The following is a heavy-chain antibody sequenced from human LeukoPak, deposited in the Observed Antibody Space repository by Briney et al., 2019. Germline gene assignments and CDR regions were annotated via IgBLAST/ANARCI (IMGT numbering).Heavy chain of an antibody. CDR3: ARYGGSYWTLFDY. J-gene: IGHJ4*02. CDR2: IKQDGSEK. CDR1: GFTFNSYW. V-gene: IGHV3-7*01. Sequence: GGSLRLSCAASGFTFNSYWMHWVRQAPGKGLEWVANIKQDGSEKYYVDSVKGRFTISRDNAKNSLYLQMNSLRAEDTAVYYCARYGGSYWTLFDYWGQGTLVTVSS. D-gene: IGHD1-26*01.